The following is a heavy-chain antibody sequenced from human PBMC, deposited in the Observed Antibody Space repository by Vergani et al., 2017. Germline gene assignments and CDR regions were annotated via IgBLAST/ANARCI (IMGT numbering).Heavy chain of an antibody. Sequence: VQLVESGGGLVKPGGSLRLSCAASGVTFSDFSMSWVRQAPGKGLEWVAFIGSSGPYINYADSVKGRFIISRDNTNNSLFLQLRSLRAEDAAVYYCARDCTSGGCPDNDGMDVGGQGATVTVSS. D-gene: IGHD2-8*01. CDR3: ARDCTSGGCPDNDGMDV. V-gene: IGHV3-21*06. CDR2: IGSSGPYI. CDR1: GVTFSDFS. J-gene: IGHJ6*02.